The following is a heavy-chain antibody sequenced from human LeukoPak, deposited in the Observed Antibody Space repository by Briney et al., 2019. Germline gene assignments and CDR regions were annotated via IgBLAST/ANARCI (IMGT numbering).Heavy chain of an antibody. D-gene: IGHD5-12*01. CDR1: GFTFSNAW. J-gene: IGHJ4*02. Sequence: GGSLRLSCAASGFTFSNAWMSWVRQAPGKGLEWVGRIKSKTDGWTTDYAAPVKGRFTISRDDSKNTLYLQMNSLKTEDTAVYYCTTGGYDEYFDYWGQGTLVTVSS. CDR3: TTGGYDEYFDY. V-gene: IGHV3-15*01. CDR2: IKSKTDGWTT.